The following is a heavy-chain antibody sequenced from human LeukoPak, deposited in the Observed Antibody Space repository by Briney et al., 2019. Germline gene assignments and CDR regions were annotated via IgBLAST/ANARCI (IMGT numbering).Heavy chain of an antibody. CDR1: GGSISSYY. CDR3: ARGQFSMFRAFDI. J-gene: IGHJ3*02. CDR2: INHSGST. D-gene: IGHD3-10*02. V-gene: IGHV4-34*01. Sequence: SETLSLTCTVSGGSISSYYWSWIRQPPGKGLEWIGEINHSGSTNYNPSLKSRVTISVDTSKNQFSLKLSSVTAADTAVYYCARGQFSMFRAFDIWGQGTMVTVSS.